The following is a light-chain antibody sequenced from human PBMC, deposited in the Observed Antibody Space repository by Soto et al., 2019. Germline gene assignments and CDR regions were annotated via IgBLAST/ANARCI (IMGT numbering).Light chain of an antibody. CDR3: CSYAGTSRA. V-gene: IGLV2-23*01. Sequence: QSALTQPASVSGSPGQSITISCTGTSSDVVNDLLVSWYQQQPGKAPKLMIYEGTKRPAGGSNRFSGSKSGNTASLTISGLQADDEADDYCCSYAGTSRAFGGGTKPTVL. CDR1: SSDVVNDLL. CDR2: EGT. J-gene: IGLJ3*02.